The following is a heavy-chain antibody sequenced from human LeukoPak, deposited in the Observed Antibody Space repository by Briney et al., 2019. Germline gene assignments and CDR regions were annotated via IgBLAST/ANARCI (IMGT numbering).Heavy chain of an antibody. CDR1: GYTFTIYD. V-gene: IGHV1-8*03. J-gene: IGHJ6*03. D-gene: IGHD3-22*01. Sequence: ASVKVSCTASGYTFTIYDINWVRQATGQGLEWMGWMNPNSGNTGYAQKFQGRVTITRNTSISTAYMELSSLRSEDTAVYYCARAVGGTMIVVVTPLLDYYYMDVWGKGTTVTVSS. CDR3: ARAVGGTMIVVVTPLLDYYYMDV. CDR2: MNPNSGNT.